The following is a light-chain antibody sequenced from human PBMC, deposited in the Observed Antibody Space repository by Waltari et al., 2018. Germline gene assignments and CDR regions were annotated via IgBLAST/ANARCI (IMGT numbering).Light chain of an antibody. CDR2: DAT. J-gene: IGKJ4*01. Sequence: DIQMTQSPSSLSASVGDRVTITCQASQAISHHLNWYQHKPGKAPELLIFDATTLEPGVPSRFRGSGSGTDFTLTIPSLQPEDFATYYCQQYDNLASFGGGTKVEIK. CDR3: QQYDNLAS. CDR1: QAISHH. V-gene: IGKV1-33*01.